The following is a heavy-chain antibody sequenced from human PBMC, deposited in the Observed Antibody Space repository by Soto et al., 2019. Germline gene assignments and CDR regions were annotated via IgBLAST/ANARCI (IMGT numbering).Heavy chain of an antibody. CDR1: GYTFTSYG. D-gene: IGHD4-4*01. Sequence: QVQLVQSGAEVKKPGASVKVSCKASGYTFTSYGISWVRQAPGQGLEWMGWISAYNGNTTYAQKLQRRATMTTDTSTSTGYMELRSLRSDDPAVYYCARVRATVTTPFDYWVQGTLVTVSS. V-gene: IGHV1-18*01. J-gene: IGHJ4*02. CDR3: ARVRATVTTPFDY. CDR2: ISAYNGNT.